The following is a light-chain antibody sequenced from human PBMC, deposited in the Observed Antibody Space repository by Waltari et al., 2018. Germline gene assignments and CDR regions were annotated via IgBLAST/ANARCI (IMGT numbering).Light chain of an antibody. CDR2: SDS. J-gene: IGLJ2*01. CDR3: QVWDGATDQVV. Sequence: SYVLTQPPSESVAPGEAARITCGGDRIGSKSVTWYQQKPGQAPTLVIYSDSDRPAGIPERFSGYNSGNTATLTITRVEAGDEAEYYCQVWDGATDQVVFGGGTELTVL. V-gene: IGLV3-21*04. CDR1: RIGSKS.